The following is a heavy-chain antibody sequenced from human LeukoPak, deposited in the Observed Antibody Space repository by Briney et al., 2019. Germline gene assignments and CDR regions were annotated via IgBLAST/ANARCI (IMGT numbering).Heavy chain of an antibody. V-gene: IGHV1-2*02. Sequence: ASVKVSCKASGYTFTGYYMHWVRQAPGQGLEWMGWINPNSGGTNYAQKFQGRVTMTRDTSISTAYMELSRLRSDDTAVYYCARVQLTIFGPNYYFDYWGQGTLVTVSS. CDR2: INPNSGGT. D-gene: IGHD3-3*01. J-gene: IGHJ4*02. CDR3: ARVQLTIFGPNYYFDY. CDR1: GYTFTGYY.